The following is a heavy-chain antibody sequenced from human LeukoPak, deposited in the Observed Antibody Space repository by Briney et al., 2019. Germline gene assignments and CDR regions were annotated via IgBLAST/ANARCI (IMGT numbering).Heavy chain of an antibody. V-gene: IGHV1-2*02. J-gene: IGHJ4*02. CDR3: ASGATMVRGVVITEVIDYFDY. D-gene: IGHD3-10*01. CDR2: INPNSGGT. Sequence: ASVKVSCKASGYTFTAYYINWVRQAPGQGLEWMGWINPNSGGTNYAQRFQGRVTMTRDTSISTAYMGLKRLTSDDTAVYYCASGATMVRGVVITEVIDYFDYWGQGTLVTVSS. CDR1: GYTFTAYY.